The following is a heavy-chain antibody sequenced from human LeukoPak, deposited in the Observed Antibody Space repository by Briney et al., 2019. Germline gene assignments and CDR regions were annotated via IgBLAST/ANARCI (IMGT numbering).Heavy chain of an antibody. CDR3: ARDYDIVATSRIDY. CDR1: GYTFTSYA. V-gene: IGHV1-3*01. D-gene: IGHD5-12*01. Sequence: GASVKVFCKASGYTFTSYAMHWVRQARGQRLEGMGWINADNGNTKYSQKFQGRVTITRDTSASTAYMELSSLRSEDTAVYYCARDYDIVATSRIDYWGQGTLVTVSS. J-gene: IGHJ4*02. CDR2: INADNGNT.